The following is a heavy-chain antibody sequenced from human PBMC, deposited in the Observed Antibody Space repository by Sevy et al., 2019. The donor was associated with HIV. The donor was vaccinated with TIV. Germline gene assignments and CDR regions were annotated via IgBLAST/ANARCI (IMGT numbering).Heavy chain of an antibody. CDR2: VYSSGST. CDR3: ARHGPVAGGNY. J-gene: IGHJ4*02. CDR1: GGSMTNNNYY. V-gene: IGHV4-39*01. D-gene: IGHD6-19*01. Sequence: SETLSLTCTVSGGSMTNNNYYWGWIRQPPGKGLEWIGTVYSSGSTYYNPSLKSRVNISVDTSKNQFSLKLSSVTAADTAVYYCARHGPVAGGNYWGQGTLVTVSS.